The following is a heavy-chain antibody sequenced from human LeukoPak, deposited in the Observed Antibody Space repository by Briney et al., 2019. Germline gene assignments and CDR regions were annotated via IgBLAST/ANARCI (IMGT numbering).Heavy chain of an antibody. Sequence: PSETLSLTCTVSGGSLNFKTNSWAWVRQPPGRSLEWIGAVLFSGDIYYNPSVMSRVTISVDRSKNQYFLRLNSLTATDTAIYYCARLPTGYPNWFDAWGRGILVTVSS. D-gene: IGHD3-9*01. CDR1: GGSLNFKTNS. CDR3: ARLPTGYPNWFDA. V-gene: IGHV4-39*01. J-gene: IGHJ5*02. CDR2: VLFSGDI.